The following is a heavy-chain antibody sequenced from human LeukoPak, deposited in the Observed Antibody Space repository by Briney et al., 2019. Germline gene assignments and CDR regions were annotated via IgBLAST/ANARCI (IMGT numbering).Heavy chain of an antibody. Sequence: SQTLSLTCTVSGGSISSGGYYWSWIRQPPGKGLEWIGYIYHSGSTYYNPSLKSRVTISVDRSKNQFSLKLSSVTAADTAVYYCAGAFGVVEGRLGFDPWGQGTLVTVSS. D-gene: IGHD3-3*01. J-gene: IGHJ5*02. CDR1: GGSISSGGYY. V-gene: IGHV4-30-2*01. CDR3: AGAFGVVEGRLGFDP. CDR2: IYHSGST.